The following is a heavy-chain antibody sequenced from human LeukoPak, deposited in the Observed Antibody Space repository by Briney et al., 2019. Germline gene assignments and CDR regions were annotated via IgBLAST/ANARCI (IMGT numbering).Heavy chain of an antibody. CDR2: INHSGST. CDR3: ARHKRSGTYYFDY. J-gene: IGHJ4*02. CDR1: GESFSGYY. D-gene: IGHD1-26*01. V-gene: IGHV4-34*01. Sequence: SETLSLTCAVYGESFSGYYWSWIRQPPGKGLEWIGEINHSGSTNYNPSLKSRVTISVDTSKNQFSLKLSSVTAADTAVYYCARHKRSGTYYFDYWGQGTLVTVSS.